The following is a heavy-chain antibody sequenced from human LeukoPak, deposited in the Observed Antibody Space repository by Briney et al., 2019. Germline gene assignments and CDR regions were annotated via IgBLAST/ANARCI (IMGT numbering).Heavy chain of an antibody. V-gene: IGHV4-59*08. CDR2: IYYSGST. CDR3: ARMAYYDILTVDY. CDR1: GGSISSYY. J-gene: IGHJ4*02. Sequence: SETLSLTCTVSGGSISSYYWSWIRQPPGKGLEWIEYIYYSGSTNYNPSLKSRVTISVDTSKNQFSLKLSSVTAADTAVYYCARMAYYDILTVDYWGQGTLVTVSS. D-gene: IGHD3-9*01.